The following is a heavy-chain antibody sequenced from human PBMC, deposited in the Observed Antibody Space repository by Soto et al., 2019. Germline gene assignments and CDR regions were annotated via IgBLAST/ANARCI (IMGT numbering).Heavy chain of an antibody. CDR1: GFTFSSYA. CDR3: AKGDCSGGSCYLAYYYYMDV. V-gene: IGHV3-23*01. D-gene: IGHD2-15*01. CDR2: ISGSGGST. J-gene: IGHJ6*03. Sequence: EVQLLESGGGLVQPGGSLRLSCAASGFTFSSYAMSWVRQAPGKGLEWVSAISGSGGSTYYADSVKGRFTISRDNSKNTMYLQMNSLRAEDTAVYYCAKGDCSGGSCYLAYYYYMDVWGKGTTVTVSS.